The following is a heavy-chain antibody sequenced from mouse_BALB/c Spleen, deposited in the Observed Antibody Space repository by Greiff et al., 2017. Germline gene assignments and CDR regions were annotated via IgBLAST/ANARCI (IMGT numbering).Heavy chain of an antibody. J-gene: IGHJ3*01. V-gene: IGHV5-6-5*01. CDR1: GFTFSSYA. Sequence: EVQVVESGGGLVKPGGSLKLSCAASGFTFSSYAMSWVRQTPEKRLEWVASISSGGSTYYPDSVKGRFTISRDNARNILYLQMSSLRSEDTAMYYCARGPIYDGYYAWFAYWGQGTLVTVSA. CDR2: ISSGGST. D-gene: IGHD2-3*01. CDR3: ARGPIYDGYYAWFAY.